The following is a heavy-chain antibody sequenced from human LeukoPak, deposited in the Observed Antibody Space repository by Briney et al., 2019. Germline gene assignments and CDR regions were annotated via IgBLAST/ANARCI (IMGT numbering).Heavy chain of an antibody. J-gene: IGHJ4*02. CDR3: ARETWELLLDY. D-gene: IGHD1-26*01. Sequence: GGSLRLSCAASGFTFSSYGMHWVRQAPGKGLEWVAVIWYDGSNKYYADSVKGRFTISRDNSKDTLYLQMNSLRAEDTAVYYCARETWELLLDYWGQGTLVTVSS. CDR1: GFTFSSYG. CDR2: IWYDGSNK. V-gene: IGHV3-33*01.